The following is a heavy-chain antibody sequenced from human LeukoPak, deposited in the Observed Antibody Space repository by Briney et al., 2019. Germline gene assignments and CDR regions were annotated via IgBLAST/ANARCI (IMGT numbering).Heavy chain of an antibody. Sequence: GASVKVSCKASGGTFSSYAISWVRQAPGQGLEWMGRIIPILGIANYAQKFQGRVTITADKSTSTAYMELSSLRSEDTAVYYCARTPRLVVTAISWFDPWGQGTLVTVSS. V-gene: IGHV1-69*04. CDR2: IIPILGIA. J-gene: IGHJ5*02. CDR3: ARTPRLVVTAISWFDP. CDR1: GGTFSSYA. D-gene: IGHD2-21*02.